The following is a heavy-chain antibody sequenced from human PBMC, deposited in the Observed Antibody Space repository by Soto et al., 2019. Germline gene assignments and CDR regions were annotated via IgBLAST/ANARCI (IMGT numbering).Heavy chain of an antibody. Sequence: GGSLRLSCAASGFTVSSNYMSWFRQAPGKGLEWVSVIYSGGSTYYADSVKGRFTISRDNSKNTLYLQMNSLRAEDTAVYYCARLRENYDILTGYSPHDAFDIWGQGTMVTLSS. CDR3: ARLRENYDILTGYSPHDAFDI. V-gene: IGHV3-53*01. J-gene: IGHJ3*02. CDR1: GFTVSSNY. CDR2: IYSGGST. D-gene: IGHD3-9*01.